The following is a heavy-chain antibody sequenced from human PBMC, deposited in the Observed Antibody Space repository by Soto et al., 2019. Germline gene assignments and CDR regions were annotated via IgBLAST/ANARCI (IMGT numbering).Heavy chain of an antibody. CDR3: ARFFQGSSSRKGYGMDV. V-gene: IGHV4-4*02. CDR2: IYHSGST. Sequence: QVQLQESGPGLVKPSGTLSLTCAVSGGSISSSNWWSWVRQPPGKGLEWIGEIYHSGSTNYNPSLKNGVTISVETSKNQFSLKLSSVTAADTAVYYCARFFQGSSSRKGYGMDVWGQGTTVTVSS. CDR1: GGSISSSNW. D-gene: IGHD6-6*01. J-gene: IGHJ6*02.